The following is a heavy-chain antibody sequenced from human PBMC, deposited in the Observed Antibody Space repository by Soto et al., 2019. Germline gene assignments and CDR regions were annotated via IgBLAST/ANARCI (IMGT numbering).Heavy chain of an antibody. CDR1: GYTFTDYY. CDR3: AREGGDIVQMVYALPWY. J-gene: IGHJ4*02. D-gene: IGHD2-8*01. V-gene: IGHV1-2*02. Sequence: GASVKVSCKASGYTFTDYYMHWLRQAPGQGPEWMGWINPNSGATSYAQRFQGRVTMTRDTSISTAYMELSRLTSDDTAVYYCAREGGDIVQMVYALPWYWGQGTLVTVSS. CDR2: INPNSGAT.